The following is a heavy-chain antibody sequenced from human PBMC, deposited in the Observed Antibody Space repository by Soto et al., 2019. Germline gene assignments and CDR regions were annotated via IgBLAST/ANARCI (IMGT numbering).Heavy chain of an antibody. J-gene: IGHJ5*02. V-gene: IGHV3-23*01. Sequence: PGGSLRLSCAASGFRFSDYAMSWVRQAPGKGLEWVSGISGSGGNTFYADSVKGRFTISRDNSKDTMYLLMNSLRVEDTAAYYCATDGRISFFGVLPESGGLSWFDPWGQGNLVTVSS. CDR1: GFRFSDYA. CDR2: ISGSGGNT. D-gene: IGHD3-3*01. CDR3: ATDGRISFFGVLPESGGLSWFDP.